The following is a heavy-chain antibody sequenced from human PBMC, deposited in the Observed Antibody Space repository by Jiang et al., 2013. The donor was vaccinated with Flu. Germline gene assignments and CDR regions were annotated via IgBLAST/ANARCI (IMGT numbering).Heavy chain of an antibody. CDR2: ISYDGSVR. CDR3: ARDRPHDY. J-gene: IGHJ4*02. V-gene: IGHV3-30-3*01. Sequence: QLLESGGGVVQPGTSLRPSCAASGFIFTHYAMHWVRQAPGKGLEWVAVISYDGSVRNYADSVKGRFTLSRDNSKNTVFLQMNSLRAEDTAVYYCARDRPHDYWGQGTLVTVSS. CDR1: GFIFTHYA.